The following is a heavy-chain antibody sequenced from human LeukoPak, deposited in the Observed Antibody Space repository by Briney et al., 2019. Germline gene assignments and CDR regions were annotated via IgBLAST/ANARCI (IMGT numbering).Heavy chain of an antibody. Sequence: SETLSLTCAVYGGSFSGYYWSWIRQPPGKGLEWIGEINHSGSTNYNPSLKSRVTISVDTSKNQFPLKLSSVTAADTAVYYCARGRSPFTWGQGTMVTVSS. CDR1: GGSFSGYY. CDR3: ARGRSPFT. V-gene: IGHV4-34*01. J-gene: IGHJ3*01. CDR2: INHSGST. D-gene: IGHD2-15*01.